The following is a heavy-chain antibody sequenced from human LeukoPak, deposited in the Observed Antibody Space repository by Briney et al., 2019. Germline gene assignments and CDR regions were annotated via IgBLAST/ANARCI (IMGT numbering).Heavy chain of an antibody. CDR2: IYPGDSDT. CDR1: GSRFTSYW. J-gene: IGHJ5*02. D-gene: IGHD3-10*01. CDR3: ARGKRGFGDPTNWFDL. Sequence: GASLKISCKGSGSRFTSYWIGWVRQLPGKGLEWMGIIYPGDSDTRYSPSFQGQVTISGDKSISTAYVQWSSLKASDTAMYYCARGKRGFGDPTNWFDLWGQGTLVTVSS. V-gene: IGHV5-51*01.